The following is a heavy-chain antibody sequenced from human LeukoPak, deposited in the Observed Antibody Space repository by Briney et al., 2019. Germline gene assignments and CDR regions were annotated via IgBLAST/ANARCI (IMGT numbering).Heavy chain of an antibody. V-gene: IGHV3-48*02. CDR1: GFTFGSYS. CDR2: ITASGTAM. CDR3: ASSGSYRFDY. D-gene: IGHD1-26*01. Sequence: GGSLRLSCAASGFTFGSYSMNWVRQAPGKGLEWVSHITASGTAMFYADSVKGRFTISRDNAKNSLYLQMNSLRDEDTAVYYCASSGSYRFDYWGQGTLVTVSS. J-gene: IGHJ4*02.